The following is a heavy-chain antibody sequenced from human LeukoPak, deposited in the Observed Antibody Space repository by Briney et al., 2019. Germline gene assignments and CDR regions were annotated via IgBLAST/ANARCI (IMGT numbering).Heavy chain of an antibody. V-gene: IGHV3-53*01. Sequence: GGSLRLSCVVSGFTVSSNYMSWVRQAPGKGLEWVSVMYSAGFTYYADSVKGRFTISRDNSKNTLYLQMNSLRAEDTAVYYCAKDSGYSYGYGDYWGQGTLVTVSS. CDR3: AKDSGYSYGYGDY. CDR2: MYSAGFT. D-gene: IGHD5-18*01. CDR1: GFTVSSNY. J-gene: IGHJ4*02.